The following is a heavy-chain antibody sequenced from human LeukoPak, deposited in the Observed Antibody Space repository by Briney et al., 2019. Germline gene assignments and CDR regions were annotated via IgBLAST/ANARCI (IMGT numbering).Heavy chain of an antibody. J-gene: IGHJ4*02. Sequence: ASVKVSCKASGYTFTGYYMQWVRQAPGQGLEWMARINPNSGGTNYAQKFQGRVTMTRDTSISTAYMELSRLRSDDTAVYYCATAYYYDSSGYKYCFGYWGQGTLVTVSS. D-gene: IGHD3-22*01. CDR2: INPNSGGT. CDR3: ATAYYYDSSGYKYCFGY. V-gene: IGHV1-2*06. CDR1: GYTFTGYY.